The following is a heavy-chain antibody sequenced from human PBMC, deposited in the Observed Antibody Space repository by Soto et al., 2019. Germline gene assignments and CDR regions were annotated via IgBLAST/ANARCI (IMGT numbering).Heavy chain of an antibody. J-gene: IGHJ4*02. D-gene: IGHD2-21*01. V-gene: IGHV1-18*04. CDR3: ARMIASSLEY. CDR1: GYTFTLYG. CDR2: ISTYNGNT. Sequence: QVQLVQSGSEVNKPGASVKVSCKTSGYTFTLYGISWVRQTPGQGLEWMGWISTYNGNTKYAQKLQSRVTMTTDTSTSTAYIELRSLNSDDTAVYYCARMIASSLEYWGQGTQVTVSS.